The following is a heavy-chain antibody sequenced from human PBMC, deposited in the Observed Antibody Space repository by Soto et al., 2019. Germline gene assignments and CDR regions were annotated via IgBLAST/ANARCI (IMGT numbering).Heavy chain of an antibody. J-gene: IGHJ5*02. CDR1: GGSISSSSYY. V-gene: IGHV4-39*01. CDR3: ARHSLTYYYDSSGYYEMHRWFDP. Sequence: PSETLSLTCTVSGGSISSSSYYWGWIRQPPGKGLEWIGSIYYSGSTYYNPSLKSRVTISVDTSKNQFSLKLSSVTAADTAVYYCARHSLTYYYDSSGYYEMHRWFDPWGQGTLVTVSS. D-gene: IGHD3-22*01. CDR2: IYYSGST.